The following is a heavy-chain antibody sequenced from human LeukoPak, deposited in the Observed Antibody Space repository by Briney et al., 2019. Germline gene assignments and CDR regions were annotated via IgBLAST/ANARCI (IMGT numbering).Heavy chain of an antibody. CDR3: AREGRGISNYMDV. J-gene: IGHJ6*03. CDR2: ISSGSSYI. V-gene: IGHV3-21*01. D-gene: IGHD3-10*01. Sequence: GGSLRLSCAASGFTFSTYGINWVRQAPGKRLEWVSSISSGSSYIYYADSVKGRFTISRDNAKNSLYLQMNSLRAEDTAVYYCAREGRGISNYMDVWGKGTTVTVSS. CDR1: GFTFSTYG.